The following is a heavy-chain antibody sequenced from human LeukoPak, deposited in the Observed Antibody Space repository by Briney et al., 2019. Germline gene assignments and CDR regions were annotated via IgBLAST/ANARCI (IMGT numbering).Heavy chain of an antibody. CDR1: GLIFSPYW. J-gene: IGHJ3*02. CDR3: ARRVVRSAFDI. CDR2: VGGIDSNT. V-gene: IGHV3-23*01. Sequence: PGGSLRLSCAASGLIFSPYWMHGARQAPGKGPEGVSIVGGIDSNTYYADSVKGRFTISRDNSKNTLYLQMDSLRVEDTALYYCARRVVRSAFDIWGLGTMVTVSS. D-gene: IGHD3-3*01.